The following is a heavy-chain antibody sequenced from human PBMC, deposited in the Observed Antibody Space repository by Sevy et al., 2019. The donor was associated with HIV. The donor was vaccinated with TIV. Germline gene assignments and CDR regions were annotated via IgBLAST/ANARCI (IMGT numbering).Heavy chain of an antibody. V-gene: IGHV1-46*02. J-gene: IGHJ4*02. CDR2: INPSGDST. Sequence: ASVKVSSKASGYTFNNYYMYWLRQAPGQGLEWMGLINPSGDSTRYALHFQGRVTLTRDTSTSTVFMELSSLTSEDTAVYYCARDSGGQRLVKSPFDYWGQGTLVTVSS. D-gene: IGHD3-9*01. CDR3: ARDSGGQRLVKSPFDY. CDR1: GYTFNNYY.